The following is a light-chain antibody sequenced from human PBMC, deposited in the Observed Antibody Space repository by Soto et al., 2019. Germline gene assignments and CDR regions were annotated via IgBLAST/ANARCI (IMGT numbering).Light chain of an antibody. CDR2: LNSDGSH. Sequence: QLVLTQSPSAAASLGASVKLTCTLSSGHSNYAIAWHQQQSEKGPRYLMKLNSDGSHSKGDGIPDRFSGSSSGAERYLTISSLQSVDEAVYYCQTWGSGIVVFGGGTKLTVL. V-gene: IGLV4-69*01. J-gene: IGLJ2*01. CDR3: QTWGSGIVV. CDR1: SGHSNYA.